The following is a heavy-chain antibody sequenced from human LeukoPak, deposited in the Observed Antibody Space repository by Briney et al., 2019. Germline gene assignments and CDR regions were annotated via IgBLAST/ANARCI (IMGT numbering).Heavy chain of an antibody. V-gene: IGHV3-7*03. J-gene: IGHJ4*02. CDR1: GFSFSTYT. CDR2: IKQDGSEK. Sequence: GGSLRLSCAASGFSFSTYTMNWVRQAPGKGLEWVANIKQDGSEKNYVDSVKGRFTISRDNAKNSLYLQMNSLRAEDTAVYYCASGLELDYWGQGTLVTVSS. CDR3: ASGLELDY.